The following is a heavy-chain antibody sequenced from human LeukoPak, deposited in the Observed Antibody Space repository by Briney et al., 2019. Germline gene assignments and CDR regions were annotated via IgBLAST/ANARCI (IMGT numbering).Heavy chain of an antibody. CDR2: TSGSGGRT. D-gene: IGHD2-21*02. CDR1: AFTFTTIA. J-gene: IGHJ4*02. V-gene: IGHV3-23*01. Sequence: PAGSLRPSCAAYAFTFTTIARGWDRQAPGKGREWVSATSGSGGRTYYADSVKGRFTISRDNSKNTPYPQMNSLRAEDTAVYYCAKTLPYIVVVTAIDYWGQGTLVTVSS. CDR3: AKTLPYIVVVTAIDY.